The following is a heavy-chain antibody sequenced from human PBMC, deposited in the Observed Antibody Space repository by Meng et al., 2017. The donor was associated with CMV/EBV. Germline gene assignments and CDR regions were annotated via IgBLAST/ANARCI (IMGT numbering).Heavy chain of an antibody. CDR1: GFTFSSYW. D-gene: IGHD2-2*01. CDR3: ARGRVVVPAASLGY. V-gene: IGHV3-74*01. Sequence: GESLKISCAASGFTFSSYWMHWVRQAPGKGLVWVSRINSDGSSTSYADSVKGRFTISRDNAKSTLYLQMNSLRAEDTAVYYCARGRVVVPAASLGYWGQGTLVTVSS. CDR2: INSDGSST. J-gene: IGHJ4*02.